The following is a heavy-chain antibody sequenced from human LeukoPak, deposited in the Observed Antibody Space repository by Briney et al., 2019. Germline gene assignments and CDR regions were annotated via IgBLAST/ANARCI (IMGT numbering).Heavy chain of an antibody. J-gene: IGHJ4*02. CDR3: ARLSGYSVWYHYFDY. V-gene: IGHV5-51*01. Sequence: GESLKISCKGSGHSFTSYWIGWVRQMPGKGLEWMGIIYPGDSDTRYSPSFQGQVTISADKSLSTAYLQWSSLKASDTAMYYCARLSGYSVWYHYFDYWGQGTLVTVSS. D-gene: IGHD5-18*01. CDR1: GHSFTSYW. CDR2: IYPGDSDT.